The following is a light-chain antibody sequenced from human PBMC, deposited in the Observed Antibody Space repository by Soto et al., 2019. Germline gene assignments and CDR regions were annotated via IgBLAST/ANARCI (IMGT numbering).Light chain of an antibody. CDR1: SSDVGSCNY. J-gene: IGLJ1*01. Sequence: QSALTQPASVSGSPGQSITISCTGTSSDVGSCNYVSWYQQYPGKAPKLMIYGVSNRPSGVSNRFSGSKSGNTASLTISGLQAEDEADYYCNSYAGTSYVFGTGTKLTVL. CDR3: NSYAGTSYV. CDR2: GVS. V-gene: IGLV2-14*01.